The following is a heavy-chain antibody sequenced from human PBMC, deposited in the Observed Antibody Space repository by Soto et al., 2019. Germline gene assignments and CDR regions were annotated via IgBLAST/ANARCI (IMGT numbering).Heavy chain of an antibody. CDR1: GGSISSSSYY. CDR3: ARNNGRENYYDSSGYWYYFDY. J-gene: IGHJ4*02. Sequence: SSETLSLTCTVSGGSISSSSYYWGWIRQPPGKGLEWIGSIYYSGSTYYNPSLKSRVTISVDTSKNQFSLKLSSVTAADTAVYYCARNNGRENYYDSSGYWYYFDYWGQGTLVTVSS. V-gene: IGHV4-39*07. CDR2: IYYSGST. D-gene: IGHD3-22*01.